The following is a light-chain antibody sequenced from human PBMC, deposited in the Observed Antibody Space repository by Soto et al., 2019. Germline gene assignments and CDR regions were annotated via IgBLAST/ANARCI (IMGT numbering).Light chain of an antibody. CDR1: SSDIGNYDF. V-gene: IGLV2-14*01. CDR3: SSYTTSTSFIL. Sequence: QSAVTQPACVSGSPGQSITISCTGTSSDIGNYDFVSWYQQVPGTAPKAMIYEVSSRPSGVSNRFSGSKSGNTASLTISGLQAEDEAYYYCSSYTTSTSFILFGGGTKLTVL. CDR2: EVS. J-gene: IGLJ2*01.